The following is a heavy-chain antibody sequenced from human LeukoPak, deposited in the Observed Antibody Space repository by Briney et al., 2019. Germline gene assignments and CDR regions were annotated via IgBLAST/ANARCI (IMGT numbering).Heavy chain of an antibody. CDR2: ISSSGSTI. V-gene: IGHV3-11*01. CDR3: ARLKYDFWSGYPQNWFDP. CDR1: GFTFSDYY. D-gene: IGHD3-3*01. Sequence: PGGSLRLSCAASGFTFSDYYMSWIRQAPGEGLEWVSYISSSGSTIYYADSVKGRFTISRDNAKNSLYLQMNSLRAEDTAVYYCARLKYDFWSGYPQNWFDPWGQGTLVTVSS. J-gene: IGHJ5*02.